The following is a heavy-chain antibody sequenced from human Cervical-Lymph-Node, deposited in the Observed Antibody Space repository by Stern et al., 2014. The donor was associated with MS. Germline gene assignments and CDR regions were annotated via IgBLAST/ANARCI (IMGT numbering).Heavy chain of an antibody. CDR1: GYKFSIYW. V-gene: IGHV5-51*01. J-gene: IGHJ4*02. CDR2: IYPET. D-gene: IGHD1-14*01. CDR3: ARQTTAWASDV. Sequence: MQLVQSGAELIRPGESLKISCKGSGYKFSIYWIAWVRQMPGKGLEWMGIIYPETRYSPSFQGQVTMSADKSTSTAYLQWSSLNASDTAMYFCARQTTAWASDVWGQGTLVTVSS.